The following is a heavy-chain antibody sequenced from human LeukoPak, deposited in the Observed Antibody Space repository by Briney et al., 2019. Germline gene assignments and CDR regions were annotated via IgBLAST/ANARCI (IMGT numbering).Heavy chain of an antibody. CDR2: IYYSGST. Sequence: SETLSLTCTVSGGSISSSSYYWGWIRQPPGKGLEWIGSIYYSGSTYYNPSLKSRVTISVDTSKNQFSLKLSSVTAADTAVYYCAREKFQRILRFLEWFNWFDPWGQGTLVTVSS. CDR1: GGSISSSSYY. J-gene: IGHJ5*02. CDR3: AREKFQRILRFLEWFNWFDP. V-gene: IGHV4-39*07. D-gene: IGHD3-3*01.